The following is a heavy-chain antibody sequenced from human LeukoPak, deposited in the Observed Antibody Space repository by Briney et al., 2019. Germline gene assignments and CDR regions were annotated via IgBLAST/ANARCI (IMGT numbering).Heavy chain of an antibody. CDR3: ARGGGDYYSNYFNWFDP. CDR1: GYTFTGYY. V-gene: IGHV1-2*02. J-gene: IGHJ5*02. Sequence: ASVKVSCKASGYTFTGYYMHWVRQAPGQGLEWMGWINPNSGGTNYAQKFQGRVTMTRDTSISTAYMELSRLRSDDTAVYYCARGGGDYYSNYFNWFDPWGQGTLVTVSS. CDR2: INPNSGGT. D-gene: IGHD4-11*01.